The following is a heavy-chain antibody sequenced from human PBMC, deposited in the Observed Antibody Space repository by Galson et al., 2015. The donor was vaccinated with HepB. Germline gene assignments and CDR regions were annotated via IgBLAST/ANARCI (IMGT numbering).Heavy chain of an antibody. CDR3: ATYRQGWLRSDAFDI. V-gene: IGHV1-24*01. D-gene: IGHD5-12*01. CDR2: FDPEDGET. J-gene: IGHJ3*02. CDR1: GYTLTELS. Sequence: SVKVSCKVSGYTLTELSMHWVRQAPGKGLESMGGFDPEDGETIYAQKFQGRVTMTEDTSTDTAYMELSSLRSEDTAVYYCATYRQGWLRSDAFDIWGQGTMVTVSS.